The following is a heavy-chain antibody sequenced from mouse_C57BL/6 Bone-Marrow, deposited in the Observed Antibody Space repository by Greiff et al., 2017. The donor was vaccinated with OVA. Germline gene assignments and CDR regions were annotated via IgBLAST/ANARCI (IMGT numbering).Heavy chain of an antibody. CDR2: IYPRSGNT. V-gene: IGHV1-81*01. D-gene: IGHD1-1*01. CDR3: ARGTVVAGDYWYFDV. CDR1: GYTFTSYG. J-gene: IGHJ1*03. Sequence: QVQLQQSGAELARPGASVKLSCKASGYTFTSYGISWVKQRTGQGLEWIGEIYPRSGNTYYNEKFKGKATLTADKSSSTAYMELRSLTSEDSAVYFCARGTVVAGDYWYFDVWGTGTTVTVSS.